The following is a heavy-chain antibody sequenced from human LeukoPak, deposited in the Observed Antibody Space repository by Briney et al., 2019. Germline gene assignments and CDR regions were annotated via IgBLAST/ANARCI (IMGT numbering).Heavy chain of an antibody. D-gene: IGHD4-17*01. CDR3: TKGRVPYGDYDFVY. V-gene: IGHV3-23*01. J-gene: IGHJ4*02. CDR1: GFTFSNYI. CDR2: ISGSGGST. Sequence: PGGSLRLSCAASGFTFSNYIMSGVRRAPGKGLVGVSEISGSGGSTHYTDCVKGRFNIQRDNSENTLYVNMNSLRAEDTAVFYCTKGRVPYGDYDFVYWGEGNLVT.